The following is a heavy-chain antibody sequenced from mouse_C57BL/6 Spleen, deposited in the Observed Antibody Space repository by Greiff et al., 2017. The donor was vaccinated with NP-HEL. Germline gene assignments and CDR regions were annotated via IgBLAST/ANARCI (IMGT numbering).Heavy chain of an antibody. J-gene: IGHJ3*01. CDR1: GYTFTDYN. D-gene: IGHD2-5*01. Sequence: EVQLQQSGPELVKPGASVKIPCKASGYTFTDYNMDWVKQSHGKSLEWIGDINPNNGGTIYNQKFKGKATLTVDKSSSTSYMELRSLTSEDTAVYYWARDYYSNYAWFAYWGQGTLVTVSA. CDR2: INPNNGGT. V-gene: IGHV1-18*01. CDR3: ARDYYSNYAWFAY.